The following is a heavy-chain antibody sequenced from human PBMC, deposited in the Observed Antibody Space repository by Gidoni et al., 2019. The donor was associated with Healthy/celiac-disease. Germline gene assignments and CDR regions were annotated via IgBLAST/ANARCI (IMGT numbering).Heavy chain of an antibody. CDR1: GFTFSSYA. J-gene: IGHJ4*02. Sequence: EVQLLESGGGLVQPGGSLRLSCSASGFTFSSYAMSWVRQAPGKGLGWVSAISGSGGSTYYADSVKGRFTISRDNSKNTLYLQMNSLRAEDTAVYYCAKDLGSREQQLDGDWGQGTLVTVSS. CDR3: AKDLGSREQQLDGD. V-gene: IGHV3-23*01. D-gene: IGHD6-13*01. CDR2: ISGSGGST.